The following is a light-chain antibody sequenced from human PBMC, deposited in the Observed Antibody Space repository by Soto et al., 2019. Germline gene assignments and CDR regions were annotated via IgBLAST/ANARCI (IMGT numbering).Light chain of an antibody. J-gene: IGKJ1*01. CDR2: AAS. CDR3: QQSYSSPPT. Sequence: DIQMTQSPSSLSASVEDRVIITCRASQSISNHLNWYQQKPGKAPKLLIFAASSLQSGVPSRFSGSRSGPDFTLTISSLQPEDFATYYGQQSYSSPPTFGQGTKVEIK. CDR1: QSISNH. V-gene: IGKV1-39*01.